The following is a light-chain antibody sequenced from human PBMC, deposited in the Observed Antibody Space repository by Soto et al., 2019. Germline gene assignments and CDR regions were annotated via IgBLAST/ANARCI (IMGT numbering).Light chain of an antibody. Sequence: EIVLTQSPGTLSLSPGERATLSCRASQSVSSTYLAWYQQKPGQAPRLLLYGASSRATGIPDRFSGSGSGTDFTLTITRLEPEDVAVYYCQQHGSSAFTFGQGTKLQIK. CDR1: QSVSSTY. V-gene: IGKV3-20*01. CDR2: GAS. J-gene: IGKJ2*01. CDR3: QQHGSSAFT.